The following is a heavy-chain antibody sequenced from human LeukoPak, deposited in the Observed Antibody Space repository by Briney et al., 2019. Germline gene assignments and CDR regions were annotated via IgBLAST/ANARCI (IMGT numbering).Heavy chain of an antibody. CDR3: ARVTMIVVDDAFDI. Sequence: ASVKVSCKTSGYTFTGYYIHWVRQAPGQGLEWMGCINPNSGDTNYAQNFQGRVTMTRDTSISTAYMELSRLRSDDTAVYYCARVTMIVVDDAFDIWGQGTMVTVSS. J-gene: IGHJ3*02. CDR2: INPNSGDT. CDR1: GYTFTGYY. V-gene: IGHV1-2*02. D-gene: IGHD3-22*01.